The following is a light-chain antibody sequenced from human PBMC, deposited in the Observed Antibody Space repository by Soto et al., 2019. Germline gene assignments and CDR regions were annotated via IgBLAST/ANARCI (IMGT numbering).Light chain of an antibody. CDR3: QQYGSSPPYT. V-gene: IGKV3-20*01. CDR2: GAS. J-gene: IGKJ2*01. Sequence: EIVLTQSPGTLSLSPGERATLSCRASQSVSSTYLAWYQQKPGQAPRLLLYGASSRATGIPDRFSGSGSGTDFTLTISRLEPEDGAVYYGQQYGSSPPYTFGQGTKLEIK. CDR1: QSVSSTY.